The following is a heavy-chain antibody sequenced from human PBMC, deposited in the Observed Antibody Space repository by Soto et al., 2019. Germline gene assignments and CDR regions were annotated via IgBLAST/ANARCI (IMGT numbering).Heavy chain of an antibody. V-gene: IGHV3-53*01. D-gene: IGHD3-10*01. CDR2: IYSGGYT. CDR1: GFTVSNNY. Sequence: EVQLVESGGGLIQPGGSLRLSCAVSGFTVSNNYMSWVRQAPGKGLEGVSVIYSGGYTAYGDSVKGRFTISRDNSKNTPNLQKKSLGGDDTAVYYGGAPPGGGGYWGQGTLVTVSS. J-gene: IGHJ4*02. CDR3: GAPPGGGGY.